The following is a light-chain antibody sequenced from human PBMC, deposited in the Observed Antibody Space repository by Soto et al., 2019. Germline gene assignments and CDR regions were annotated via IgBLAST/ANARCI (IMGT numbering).Light chain of an antibody. CDR3: QTFDSRLTISWV. Sequence: QSVLTQPPSVSGAPGQRVTISFTGSSSNIGRGYDVHWYQQFPGSAPRLLLSGDSNRPSGVPDRFSGSRSGTSASLAITGLQAEDEADYYCQTFDSRLTISWVFGGGTKVTVL. CDR1: SSNIGRGYD. V-gene: IGLV1-40*01. CDR2: GDS. J-gene: IGLJ3*02.